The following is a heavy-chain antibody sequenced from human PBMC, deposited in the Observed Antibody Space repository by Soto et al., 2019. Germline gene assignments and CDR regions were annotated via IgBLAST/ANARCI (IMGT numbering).Heavy chain of an antibody. Sequence: GGSLRLSCAASGFTFSSYAMHWVRQAPGKGLEWVAVISYDGSNKYYADSVKGRFTISRDNSKNTLYLQMNSLRAEDTAVYYCARSSEYCSSTSCNHEYDILTGYYNYWGQGTLVTVSS. V-gene: IGHV3-30-3*01. CDR3: ARSSEYCSSTSCNHEYDILTGYYNY. CDR1: GFTFSSYA. D-gene: IGHD3-9*01. CDR2: ISYDGSNK. J-gene: IGHJ4*02.